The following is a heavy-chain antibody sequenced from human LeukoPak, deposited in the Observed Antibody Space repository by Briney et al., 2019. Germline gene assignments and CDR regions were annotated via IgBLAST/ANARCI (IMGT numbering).Heavy chain of an antibody. J-gene: IGHJ4*02. CDR1: GFTFSSYAM. CDR3: ARDLRDYGGNSVDY. CDR2: ICHSGST. Sequence: GSLRLSCAASGFTFSSYAMSWVRQAPGKGLEWIGEICHSGSTNYNPSLKSRVTISVDKSKNQFSLKLSSVTAADTAVYYCARDLRDYGGNSVDYWGQGTLVTVSS. V-gene: IGHV4-4*02. D-gene: IGHD4-23*01.